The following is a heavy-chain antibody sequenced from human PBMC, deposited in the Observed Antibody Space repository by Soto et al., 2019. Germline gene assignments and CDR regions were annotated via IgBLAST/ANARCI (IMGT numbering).Heavy chain of an antibody. CDR3: ASSRGDSSSWYGNAFDI. CDR2: INHSGST. J-gene: IGHJ3*02. Sequence: SETLSLTCAVYGGSFSGYYWSWIRQPPGKGLEWIGEINHSGSTNYNPSLKSRVTISVDTSKNQFSLKLSSVTAADTAVYYCASSRGDSSSWYGNAFDIWDQGTMVTVSS. CDR1: GGSFSGYY. V-gene: IGHV4-34*01. D-gene: IGHD6-13*01.